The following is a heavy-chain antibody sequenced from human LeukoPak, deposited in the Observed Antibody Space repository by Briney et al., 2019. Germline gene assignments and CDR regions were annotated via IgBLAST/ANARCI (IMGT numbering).Heavy chain of an antibody. CDR2: INPNSGGT. V-gene: IGHV1-2*02. CDR1: GYTFTGYY. Sequence: ASVKVSRKASGYTFTGYYMHWVRQAPGQGLEWMGWINPNSGGTNYAQKFQGRVTMTRDTSISTAYMELSRLRSDDTAVYYCATIRITIFGVVRDFDYWGQGTLVTVSS. CDR3: ATIRITIFGVVRDFDY. J-gene: IGHJ4*02. D-gene: IGHD3-3*01.